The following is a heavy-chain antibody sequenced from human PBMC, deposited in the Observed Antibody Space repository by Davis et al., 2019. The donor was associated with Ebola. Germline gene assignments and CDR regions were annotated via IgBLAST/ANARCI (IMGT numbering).Heavy chain of an antibody. CDR2: MNPNSGNT. CDR3: ARAKGLATRNWYFDL. CDR1: GYTFTSYD. V-gene: IGHV1-8*01. D-gene: IGHD5-12*01. Sequence: ASVTVSCKASGYTFTSYDINWVRQATGQGLEWMGWMNPNSGNTGYAQKFQGRVTMTRNTSISTAYMELSSLRSEDTAVYYCARAKGLATRNWYFDLWGRGTLVTVSS. J-gene: IGHJ2*01.